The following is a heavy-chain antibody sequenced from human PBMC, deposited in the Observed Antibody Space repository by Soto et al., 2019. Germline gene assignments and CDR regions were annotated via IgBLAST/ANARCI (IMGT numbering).Heavy chain of an antibody. D-gene: IGHD1-26*01. CDR2: IYYSGST. J-gene: IGHJ4*02. CDR3: ARLELSGSHFDY. Sequence: PSETLSLTCTVSGGSISSSSYFWGCIRQPPGKGLEWIGSIYYSGSTYYNPSLKSRVTISVDTSKNQFSLKLSSVTAADTAVYYCARLELSGSHFDYWGQGTLVTVSS. CDR1: GGSISSSSYF. V-gene: IGHV4-39*01.